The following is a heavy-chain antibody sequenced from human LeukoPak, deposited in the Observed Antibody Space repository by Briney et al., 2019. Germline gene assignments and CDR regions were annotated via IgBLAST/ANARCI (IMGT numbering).Heavy chain of an antibody. CDR2: ISYDGSNK. CDR3: ATSPHYYGSGSYYNPYYYYYGMDV. CDR1: GFTFSSYA. V-gene: IGHV3-30-3*01. Sequence: PGGSLRLSCAASGFTFSSYAMHWVRQAPGKGLEWVAVISYDGSNKYYADSVKGRFTISRDNSKNTLYLQMNSLRAEDTAVYYCATSPHYYGSGSYYNPYYYYYGMDVWGKGTTVTVSS. J-gene: IGHJ6*04. D-gene: IGHD3-10*01.